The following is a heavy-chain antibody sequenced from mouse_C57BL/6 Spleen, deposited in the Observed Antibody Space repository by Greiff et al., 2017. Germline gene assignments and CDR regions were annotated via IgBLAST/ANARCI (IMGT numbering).Heavy chain of an antibody. D-gene: IGHD1-1*01. CDR3: ARSGDGSSYWYFDV. Sequence: VQLQQSGPELVKPGASVKISCKASGYSFTDYNMNWVKQSHGKSLEWIGVINPNYGTTSYNQKFKGKATLTVDQSSSTAYMQLNSLTSEDSAVYYCARSGDGSSYWYFDVWGTGTTVTVSS. CDR2: INPNYGTT. CDR1: GYSFTDYN. V-gene: IGHV1-39*01. J-gene: IGHJ1*03.